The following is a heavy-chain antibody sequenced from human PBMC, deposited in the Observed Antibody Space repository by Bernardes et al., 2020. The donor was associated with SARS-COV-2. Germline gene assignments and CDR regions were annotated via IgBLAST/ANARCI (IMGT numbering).Heavy chain of an antibody. CDR2: MYYSGST. V-gene: IGHV4-39*01. CDR3: ARHGGRIAAASF. D-gene: IGHD6-13*01. Sequence: SETLYLTCTVSGGSISSSTYYWGWIRQPPGKGLEWIGSMYYSGSTYYNPSLKSRVTISVDTSKNQFSLKLSSVTAADTAVYYCARHGGRIAAASFWGQGTLVTVSS. J-gene: IGHJ4*02. CDR1: GGSISSSTYY.